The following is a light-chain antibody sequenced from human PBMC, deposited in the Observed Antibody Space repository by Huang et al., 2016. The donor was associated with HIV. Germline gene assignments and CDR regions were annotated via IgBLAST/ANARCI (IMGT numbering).Light chain of an antibody. CDR3: QQYDNWPPT. V-gene: IGKV3-15*01. CDR2: GAS. CDR1: QSVSSN. Sequence: EIVMTQSPATLSVSPGERATLSCGASQSVSSNLAWYQQKPGQTPRLLIFGASTRATGVPARFSGSGSVTDFTLTISSLQSEDFAVYYCQQYDNWPPTFGQGTKVEI. J-gene: IGKJ1*01.